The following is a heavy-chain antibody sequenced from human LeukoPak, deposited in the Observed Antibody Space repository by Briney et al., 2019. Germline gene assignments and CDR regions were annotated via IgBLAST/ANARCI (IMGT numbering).Heavy chain of an antibody. J-gene: IGHJ4*02. CDR1: GFTFSNYG. CDR2: IWYDGSHN. V-gene: IGHV3-33*01. D-gene: IGHD5-18*01. Sequence: GGSLRLSCAASGFTFSNYGMHWVRQAPGKGLEWVVVIWYDGSHNYYADSVKGRFTISRDNSKNAVYLQMNSLRAEDTAVYYCARDGVDTAIVQGRYIDYWGQGTLVTVSS. CDR3: ARDGVDTAIVQGRYIDY.